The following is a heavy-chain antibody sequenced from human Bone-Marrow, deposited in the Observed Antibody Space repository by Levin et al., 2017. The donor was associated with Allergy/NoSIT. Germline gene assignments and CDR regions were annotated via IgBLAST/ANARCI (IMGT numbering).Heavy chain of an antibody. J-gene: IGHJ4*02. V-gene: IGHV3-15*01. CDR2: IKSKTDGGTT. D-gene: IGHD3-3*01. Sequence: GESLKISCAASGFTFSNAWMSWVRQAPGKGLEWVGRIKSKTDGGTTDYAAPVKGRFTISRDDSKNTLYLQMNSLKTEDTAVYYCTTGSSPETYYDFWSGNTGDYWGQGTLVTVSS. CDR3: TTGSSPETYYDFWSGNTGDY. CDR1: GFTFSNAW.